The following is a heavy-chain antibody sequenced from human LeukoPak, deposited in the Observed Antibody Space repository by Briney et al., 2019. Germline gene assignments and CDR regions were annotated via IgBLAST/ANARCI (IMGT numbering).Heavy chain of an antibody. Sequence: GSLRLSCAASGFIFSTYAMNWVRQAPGKGLEWVSAISNSGDSTYYADSVKGRFTISRDNSKNTLYLQMNSLRAEDTAVYYCAKTLHYGHYGKFDYWGQGTLVTVSS. CDR3: AKTLHYGHYGKFDY. V-gene: IGHV3-23*01. J-gene: IGHJ4*02. CDR1: GFIFSTYA. CDR2: ISNSGDST. D-gene: IGHD4-17*01.